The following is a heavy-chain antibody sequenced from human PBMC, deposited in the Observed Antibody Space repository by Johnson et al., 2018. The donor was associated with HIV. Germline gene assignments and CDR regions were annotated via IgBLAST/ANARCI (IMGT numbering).Heavy chain of an antibody. CDR3: TTDVRIPVAHHDAFDV. CDR1: GFTFSSYW. J-gene: IGHJ3*01. V-gene: IGHV3-15*01. D-gene: IGHD6-19*01. Sequence: VQLVESGGGVVQPGRSLRLSCAASGFTFSSYWMSWVRQAPGRGLEWVGRIKSKHDGGTTDYAAPVKGSFTISRDDSKNTLYLQMNSLKTEDTAVYYCTTDVRIPVAHHDAFDVWGQGTMVTVSS. CDR2: IKSKHDGGTT.